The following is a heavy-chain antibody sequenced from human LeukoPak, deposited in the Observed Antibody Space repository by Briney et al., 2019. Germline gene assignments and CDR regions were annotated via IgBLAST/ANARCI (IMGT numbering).Heavy chain of an antibody. CDR1: GGSISSYY. CDR2: IHYSGST. V-gene: IGHV4-59*08. J-gene: IGHJ4*02. D-gene: IGHD3-22*01. Sequence: SETLSLTYTVSGGSISSYYWSWIRQPPGKGLEWIGYIHYSGSTNYNPSLKSRVTISVDTSKNQFSLKLSSVTAADTAVYYCARQAYYYDGLDYWGQGTLVTVSS. CDR3: ARQAYYYDGLDY.